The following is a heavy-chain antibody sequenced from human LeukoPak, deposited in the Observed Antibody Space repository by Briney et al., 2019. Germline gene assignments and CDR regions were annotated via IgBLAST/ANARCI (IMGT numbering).Heavy chain of an antibody. V-gene: IGHV4-59*01. J-gene: IGHJ4*02. Sequence: SETLSLTCTVSGGSISSYYWSWIRQPPGKGLEWIGYIYYSGSTNYNPSLKSRVTISVDTSKNQFSLKLSSVTAADTAVYYCVRDKGTKYYDSSGYYDYWGQGTLVTVSS. D-gene: IGHD3-22*01. CDR3: VRDKGTKYYDSSGYYDY. CDR1: GGSISSYY. CDR2: IYYSGST.